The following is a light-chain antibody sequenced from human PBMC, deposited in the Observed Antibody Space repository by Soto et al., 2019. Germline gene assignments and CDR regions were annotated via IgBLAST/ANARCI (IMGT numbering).Light chain of an antibody. CDR2: GAS. Sequence: EIVMTQSPATLSVSPGERATLSCRASQSVSSNLAWYQHKHGQAPRLLIYGASTRATGIPARFSGSGSGTEFTLTISSLQSEDFAVYYCQQYNYWPPFTFGPGTKVDIK. CDR1: QSVSSN. J-gene: IGKJ3*01. V-gene: IGKV3-15*01. CDR3: QQYNYWPPFT.